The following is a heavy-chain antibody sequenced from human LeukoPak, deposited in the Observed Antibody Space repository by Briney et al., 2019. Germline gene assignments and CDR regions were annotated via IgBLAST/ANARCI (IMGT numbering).Heavy chain of an antibody. J-gene: IGHJ4*02. D-gene: IGHD3-3*01. CDR3: ARGFRSLSGYYNY. Sequence: GGSLRLSCAASGFTFSSYSMNWVRKAPGKGLEWVSSISSSSSYIYYADSVKGRFTISRDNAKNSLYLQMNSLRAEDTAVYYCARGFRSLSGYYNYWGQGTLVTVSS. CDR2: ISSSSSYI. CDR1: GFTFSSYS. V-gene: IGHV3-21*01.